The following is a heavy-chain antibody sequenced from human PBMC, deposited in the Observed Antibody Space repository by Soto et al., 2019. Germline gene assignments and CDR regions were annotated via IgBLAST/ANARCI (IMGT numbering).Heavy chain of an antibody. J-gene: IGHJ4*02. D-gene: IGHD3-10*01. CDR2: ISSSSSYI. CDR1: GFTFSSYS. V-gene: IGHV3-21*01. CDR3: ARSTMVRGVTFPRAPFDY. Sequence: NPGGSLRLSCAASGFTFSSYSMNWVRQAPGKGLEWVSSISSSSSYIYYADSVKGRFTISRDNAKNSLYLQMNSLRAEDTAVYYCARSTMVRGVTFPRAPFDYWGQGTLVTVSS.